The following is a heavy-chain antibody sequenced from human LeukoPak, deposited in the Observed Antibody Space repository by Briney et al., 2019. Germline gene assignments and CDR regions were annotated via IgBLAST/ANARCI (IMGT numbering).Heavy chain of an antibody. J-gene: IGHJ4*02. V-gene: IGHV4-4*07. CDR2: IYTSGTT. Sequence: SETLSLTCTVSGGSISSYYWSWIRQPAGKGLEWIGRIYTSGTTNYNPSLKSRVTISLDTSKNQFSLKLSSVTAADTAVYYCARGTTVTTNFDYWGQGTLVTVSS. CDR1: GGSISSYY. CDR3: ARGTTVTTNFDY. D-gene: IGHD4-17*01.